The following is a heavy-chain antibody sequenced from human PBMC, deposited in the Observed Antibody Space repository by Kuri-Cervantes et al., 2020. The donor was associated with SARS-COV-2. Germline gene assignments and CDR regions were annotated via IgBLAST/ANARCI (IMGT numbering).Heavy chain of an antibody. D-gene: IGHD3-22*01. CDR1: GFTFSSYW. Sequence: GGSLRLSCAASGFTFSSYWMSWVRQAPGKGLEWVAYIKQDGSEKYYLDSVKGRLTISRDNAKNSLFLQMNSLRAEDTAVYYCARSRGYYDSSGQARHLIYFWGQGTQVTVSS. V-gene: IGHV3-7*03. CDR2: IKQDGSEK. CDR3: ARSRGYYDSSGQARHLIYF. J-gene: IGHJ4*02.